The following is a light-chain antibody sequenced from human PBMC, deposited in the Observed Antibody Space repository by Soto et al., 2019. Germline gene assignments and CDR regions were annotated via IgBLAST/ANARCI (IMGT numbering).Light chain of an antibody. V-gene: IGLV2-14*01. CDR1: SSDIGDYDY. CDR3: CSYTDIALDVV. Sequence: QSALTQPASVSGSPGQSITISCTGTSSDIGDYDYVSWHQHLPGKAPKLLIFDVTHRPSGVSDRFSGSKSGNTASLTISGVRPEDEADYYCCSYTDIALDVVFGGGT. J-gene: IGLJ2*01. CDR2: DVT.